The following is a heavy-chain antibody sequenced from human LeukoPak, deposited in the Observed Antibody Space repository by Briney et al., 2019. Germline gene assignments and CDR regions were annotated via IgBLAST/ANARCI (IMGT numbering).Heavy chain of an antibody. Sequence: SESLSLTCTVSGGAIISDNFYWGWVRQPPGKGLEWVGSINYSGTTYYNPSLRSRLSISVDTSRTQFFLRLNSVTAADTAVYYCGRLFDSWGQGILVTVSS. CDR2: INYSGTT. CDR1: GGAIISDNFY. CDR3: GRLFDS. V-gene: IGHV4-39*01. J-gene: IGHJ4*02.